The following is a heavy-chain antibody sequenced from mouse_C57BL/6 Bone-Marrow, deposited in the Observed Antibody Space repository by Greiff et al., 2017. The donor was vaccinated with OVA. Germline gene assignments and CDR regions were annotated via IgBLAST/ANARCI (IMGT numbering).Heavy chain of an antibody. V-gene: IGHV1-81*01. CDR2: IYPRSGNT. Sequence: QVHVKQSGAELARPGASVKLSCKASGYTFTSYGISWVKQRTGQGLEWIGEIYPRSGNTYYNEKFKGKATLTADKSSSTAYMELRSLTSEDSAVYFCARSGSLFDYWGQGTTLTVSS. CDR1: GYTFTSYG. CDR3: ARSGSLFDY. D-gene: IGHD3-1*01. J-gene: IGHJ2*01.